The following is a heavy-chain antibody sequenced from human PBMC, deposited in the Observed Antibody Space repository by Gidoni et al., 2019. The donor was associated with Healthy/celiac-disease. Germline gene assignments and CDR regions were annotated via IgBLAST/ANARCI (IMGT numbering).Heavy chain of an antibody. V-gene: IGHV3-21*01. Sequence: EVQLVESGGGLVKPGGSLRLSCAASGFTFSSYSMNWVRQAPGKGLEWVSSISSSSSYIYSADSVKGRFTISRDNAKNSLYLQMNSLRAEDTAVYYCARGMLRDYDILTGYSLDYWGQGTLVTVSS. CDR3: ARGMLRDYDILTGYSLDY. D-gene: IGHD3-9*01. J-gene: IGHJ4*02. CDR1: GFTFSSYS. CDR2: ISSSSSYI.